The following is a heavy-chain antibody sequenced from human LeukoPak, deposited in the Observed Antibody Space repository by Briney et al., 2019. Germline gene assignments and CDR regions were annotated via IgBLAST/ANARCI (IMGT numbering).Heavy chain of an antibody. J-gene: IGHJ4*02. V-gene: IGHV4-31*03. CDR3: ARRHYYDSSGNFDY. CDR2: IYYSGST. CDR1: GGSISSGGYY. Sequence: SQTLSLTCTVSGGSISSGGYYWSWIRQHPGKGLEWIGYIYYSGSTYYNPSLKSRITISVDTSKNQFFLKLSSVTAADTAVYYCARRHYYDSSGNFDYWGQGTLVTVSS. D-gene: IGHD3-22*01.